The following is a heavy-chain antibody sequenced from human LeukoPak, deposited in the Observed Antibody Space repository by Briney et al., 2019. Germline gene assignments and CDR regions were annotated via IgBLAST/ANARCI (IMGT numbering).Heavy chain of an antibody. V-gene: IGHV3-23*01. Sequence: PGGSLRLSCAASGFTFSSYSMDWVRQAPGKVLEWVSGISGSGGTTYYADSVKGRFTVSRDNSKNTLYLQMNSLRAEDTAVYYCAKEGGAMVRGVLHYWGQGTLVTVSS. D-gene: IGHD3-10*01. CDR3: AKEGGAMVRGVLHY. J-gene: IGHJ4*02. CDR2: ISGSGGTT. CDR1: GFTFSSYS.